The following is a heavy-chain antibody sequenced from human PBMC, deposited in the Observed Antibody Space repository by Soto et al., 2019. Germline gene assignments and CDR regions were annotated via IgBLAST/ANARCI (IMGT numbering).Heavy chain of an antibody. CDR2: INTDGTIT. CDR3: ARGKSPSHGGRMDV. V-gene: IGHV3-74*01. J-gene: IGHJ6*02. D-gene: IGHD2-2*01. Sequence: PGGSLRLSCAASGFPFSNYWMHWVRQSPGKGLVWVSRINTDGTITHYAASVKGRFTISRDNAKNTMYLQMKSLRAEDTAVFYCARGKSPSHGGRMDVWGQGTTVTLSS. CDR1: GFPFSNYW.